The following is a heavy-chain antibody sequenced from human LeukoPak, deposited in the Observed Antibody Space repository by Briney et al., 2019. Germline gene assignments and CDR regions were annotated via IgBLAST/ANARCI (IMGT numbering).Heavy chain of an antibody. Sequence: GGSLRLSCAASEFSVGSNYMTWVRQAPGKGLEWVSLIYSGGRTYYADSVKGRFTISRDNSNHMLYLQMNSLIAEDTAIYYCAKDDDWLRFEHWGRGTPVSVSS. CDR1: EFSVGSNY. V-gene: IGHV3-53*01. CDR3: AKDDDWLRFEH. D-gene: IGHD5-12*01. J-gene: IGHJ4*02. CDR2: IYSGGRT.